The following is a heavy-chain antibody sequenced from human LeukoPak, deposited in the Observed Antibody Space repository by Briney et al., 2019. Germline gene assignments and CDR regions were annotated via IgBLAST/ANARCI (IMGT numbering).Heavy chain of an antibody. Sequence: AGGSLRLSCVVSGITLSNYGMSWVRQAPGKGLEWVSGISGSGGGTNYADSVKGRFTISRDNSKNTLYLQMNSLRAEDTAVYFCAKRGIVIRAVILIGFHKEAHYLDYWGQGTLVPVSS. CDR2: ISGSGGGT. J-gene: IGHJ4*02. D-gene: IGHD3-10*01. CDR1: GITLSNYG. V-gene: IGHV3-23*01. CDR3: AKRGIVIRAVILIGFHKEAHYLDY.